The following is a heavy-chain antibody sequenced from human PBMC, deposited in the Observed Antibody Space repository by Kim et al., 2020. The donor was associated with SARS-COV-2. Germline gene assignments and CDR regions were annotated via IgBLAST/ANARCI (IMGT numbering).Heavy chain of an antibody. CDR2: IIPIFGTA. V-gene: IGHV1-69*13. D-gene: IGHD6-19*01. CDR3: ARTRSIAVAGGTFDY. CDR1: GGTFSSYA. Sequence: SVKVSCKASGGTFSSYAISWVRQAPGQGLEWMGGIIPIFGTANYAQKFQGRVTITADESTSTAYMELSSLRSEDTAVYYCARTRSIAVAGGTFDYWGQGTLVTVSS. J-gene: IGHJ4*02.